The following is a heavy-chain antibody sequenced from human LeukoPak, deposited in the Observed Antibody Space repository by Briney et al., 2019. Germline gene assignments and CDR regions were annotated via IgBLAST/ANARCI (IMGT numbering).Heavy chain of an antibody. D-gene: IGHD2-2*01. V-gene: IGHV3-23*01. CDR2: ISGSGGST. J-gene: IGHJ4*02. Sequence: PGGSLRLSCAASGFTFSSYAMSWVRQAPGKGLEWVSAISGSGGSTYYADSVKGRFTISRDKSKNTLYLQMNSLRAEDTAVYYCAKDPDLYCSSTSCYDFDYWGQGTLVTVSS. CDR1: GFTFSSYA. CDR3: AKDPDLYCSSTSCYDFDY.